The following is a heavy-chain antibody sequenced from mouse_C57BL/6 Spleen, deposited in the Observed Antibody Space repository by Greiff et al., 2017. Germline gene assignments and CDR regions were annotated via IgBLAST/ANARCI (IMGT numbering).Heavy chain of an antibody. CDR3: ARLHYGSSYGYYFDY. J-gene: IGHJ2*01. V-gene: IGHV1-69*01. D-gene: IGHD1-1*01. CDR2: IDPADSYT. Sequence: QVQLQQPGAELVMPGASVKLSCKASGYTFTSYWMHWVKQRPGQGLEWIGQIDPADSYTNYNQKFKGKATLTVDKSSSTAYMQLSSLTSEDSAVXYCARLHYGSSYGYYFDYWGQGTTLTVSS. CDR1: GYTFTSYW.